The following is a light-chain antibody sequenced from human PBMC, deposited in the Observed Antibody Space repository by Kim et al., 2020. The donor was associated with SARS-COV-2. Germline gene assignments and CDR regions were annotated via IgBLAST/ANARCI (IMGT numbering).Light chain of an antibody. CDR2: GAS. CDR1: QSVSSN. CDR3: QQYNNWPPLT. J-gene: IGKJ4*01. V-gene: IGKV3-15*01. Sequence: EIVMTQSPATLSVSPGERATLSCRASQSVSSNLAWYQQKPGQAPRLLIYGASTRATGIPARFSGSGSGTEFTLTISSLQSEGFAVYYCQQYNNWPPLTFGGGTKLEI.